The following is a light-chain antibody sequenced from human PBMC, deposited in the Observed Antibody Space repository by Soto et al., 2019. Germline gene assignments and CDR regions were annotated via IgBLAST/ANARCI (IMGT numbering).Light chain of an antibody. CDR1: QGISSW. CDR2: AAS. CDR3: QQENSFPIT. Sequence: EIQMTQSPSYVSTLAGDRITITCRASQGISSWLAWYQQKPGKAPKLLIYAASSLPSGVPSRFSGSGSGTDFTLTISSLQPEDFATYYCQQENSFPITFGQGTRLEIK. V-gene: IGKV1D-12*01. J-gene: IGKJ5*01.